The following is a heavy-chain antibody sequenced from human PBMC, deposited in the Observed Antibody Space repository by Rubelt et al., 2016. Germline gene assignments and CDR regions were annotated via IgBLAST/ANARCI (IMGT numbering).Heavy chain of an antibody. J-gene: IGHJ4*02. CDR2: IIPILGIA. CDR1: GGTFSSYA. Sequence: QVQLVQSGAEVKKPGSSVKVSCKASGGTFSSYAISWMRQAPGQGLKWMGRIIPILGIATYAKKFKGRVTITADKSTSTAYMELSSLRSEDTAVYYCASGRRGSGSTYWGQGTLVTVSS. D-gene: IGHD3-10*01. V-gene: IGHV1-69*04. CDR3: ASGRRGSGSTY.